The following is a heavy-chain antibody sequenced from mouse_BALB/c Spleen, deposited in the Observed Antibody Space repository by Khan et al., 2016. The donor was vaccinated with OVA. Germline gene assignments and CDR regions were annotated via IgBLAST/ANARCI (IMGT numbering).Heavy chain of an antibody. V-gene: IGHV1S126*01. Sequence: QVQLKQSGPQLVRPGASVKISCKASGYSFTSYWMHWVKQRPGQGLEWIGMIDPSDSETRLNQKFKDKATLTVDKSSSTAYMQFSSPTSEDSAVDYCARRPYGNYGFAYGGQGTLVTVSA. J-gene: IGHJ3*01. CDR2: IDPSDSET. CDR3: ARRPYGNYGFAY. CDR1: GYSFTSYW. D-gene: IGHD2-1*01.